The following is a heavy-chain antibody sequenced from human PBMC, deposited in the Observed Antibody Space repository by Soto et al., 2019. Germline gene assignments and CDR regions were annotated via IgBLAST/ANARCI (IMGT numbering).Heavy chain of an antibody. D-gene: IGHD3-10*01. CDR1: GGPMNNYY. V-gene: IGHV4-59*08. CDR3: ARQGFGELHGLVDV. J-gene: IGHJ6*02. CDR2: MGYNGFT. Sequence: VQLQESGPGLVKPSETLSLTCTISGGPMNNYYCSWFRQPRGQGLEWIGYMGYNGFTRYNPSLRGXVXVSLDTAKNQFSLNLSSVTAADTALYYCARQGFGELHGLVDVWGQGITVTVSS.